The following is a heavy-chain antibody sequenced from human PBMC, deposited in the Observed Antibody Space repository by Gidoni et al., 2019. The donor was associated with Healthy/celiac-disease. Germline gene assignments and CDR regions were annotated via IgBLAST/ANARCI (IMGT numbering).Heavy chain of an antibody. CDR2: IIPILGIA. J-gene: IGHJ5*02. D-gene: IGHD3-22*01. Sequence: QVQLVQSGAAVKKPGSSVKVSCKASGGTFSSYAISWVRQAPGQGLEWMGRIIPILGIANYAQKFQGRVTITADKSTSTAYMELSSLRSEDTAVYYCAAGHGDYYDSSGYYPFDPWGQGTLVTVSS. CDR1: GGTFSSYA. V-gene: IGHV1-69*04. CDR3: AAGHGDYYDSSGYYPFDP.